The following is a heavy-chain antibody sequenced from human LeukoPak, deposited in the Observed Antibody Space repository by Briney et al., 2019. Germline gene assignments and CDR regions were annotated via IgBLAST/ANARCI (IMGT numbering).Heavy chain of an antibody. J-gene: IGHJ6*03. D-gene: IGHD3-10*01. CDR1: GGSISSYY. CDR3: AVSWFGTPRPYYYYYIDV. V-gene: IGHV4-59*01. CDR2: IYYSGST. Sequence: SETLSLTCNVSGGSISSYYWSWIRQPPGKGLEWIGYIYYSGSTNYNPSLKSRVTISVDTSKNQFSLKLSSVTAADTAVYYCAVSWFGTPRPYYYYYIDVWGKGTTVTVSS.